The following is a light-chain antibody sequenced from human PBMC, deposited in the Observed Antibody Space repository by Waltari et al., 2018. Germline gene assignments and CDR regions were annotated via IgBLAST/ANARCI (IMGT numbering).Light chain of an antibody. J-gene: IGLJ2*01. CDR3: QSYDNSLSGVV. V-gene: IGLV1-40*01. CDR1: SSNIGAGYD. Sequence: QSVLTQPPSVSGAPGQRVTISCTGNSSNIGAGYDVHWYQQLPETAPKLLIDTNSHRPAGVPDRFSGSKSGTSASLAITGLQAEDEAHYHCQSYDNSLSGVVFGGGTKLTVL. CDR2: TNS.